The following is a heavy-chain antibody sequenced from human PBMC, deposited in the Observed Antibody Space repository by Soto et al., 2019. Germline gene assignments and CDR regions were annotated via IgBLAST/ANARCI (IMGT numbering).Heavy chain of an antibody. Sequence: QVQLVESGGGVVQPGRSLRLSCAASGFTFSSYGMHWVRQAPGKGLEWVAVIWYDGSNKYYADSVKGRFTISRDNSKNTLYLQMNSLRAEDTAVYYCAREVEYYMDVWGKETTVTVSS. V-gene: IGHV3-33*01. CDR1: GFTFSSYG. D-gene: IGHD1-1*01. CDR2: IWYDGSNK. J-gene: IGHJ6*03. CDR3: AREVEYYMDV.